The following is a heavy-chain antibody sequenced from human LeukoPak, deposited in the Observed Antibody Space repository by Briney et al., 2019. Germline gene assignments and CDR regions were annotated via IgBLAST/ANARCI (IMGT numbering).Heavy chain of an antibody. CDR2: IYYSGNA. Sequence: PSETLSLTCTVSGGSISSYYWSWIRQPPGKGLEWIAYIYYSGNARHNPSLKSRLTISVDTSKNQFSLNLSSVTAADTAVYYCARKGSSWKEEYFHHWGQGTLVTVSS. CDR3: ARKGSSWKEEYFHH. J-gene: IGHJ1*01. D-gene: IGHD6-13*01. CDR1: GGSISSYY. V-gene: IGHV4-59*08.